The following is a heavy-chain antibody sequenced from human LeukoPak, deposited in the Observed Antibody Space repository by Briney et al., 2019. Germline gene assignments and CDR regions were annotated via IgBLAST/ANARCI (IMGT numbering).Heavy chain of an antibody. Sequence: GRSLRLSCTASGFTFSSYGMHWVRQAPGKGLEWVADIWYDGSHKYYADSVKGRFTISRDNSKNTLHLQMNSLRAEDTAVYYCARDLLLWFGELSGDSDYWGQGTLVTVSS. CDR2: IWYDGSHK. CDR1: GFTFSSYG. D-gene: IGHD3-10*01. CDR3: ARDLLLWFGELSGDSDY. V-gene: IGHV3-33*01. J-gene: IGHJ4*02.